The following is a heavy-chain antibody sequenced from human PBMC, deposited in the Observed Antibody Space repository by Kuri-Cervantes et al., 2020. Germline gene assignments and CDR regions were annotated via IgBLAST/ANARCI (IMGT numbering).Heavy chain of an antibody. V-gene: IGHV3-13*01. J-gene: IGHJ4*02. Sequence: GESLRLSCAASGFTFSSYDMHWVRQAKGKGLEWVSAIGTAGDTYYPGSVKGRFTISRENAKNSLYLQMNSLRAGDTALYYCARLLQGGLDYWGQGTLVTVSS. CDR1: GFTFSSYD. CDR2: IGTAGDT. CDR3: ARLLQGGLDY. D-gene: IGHD1-1*01.